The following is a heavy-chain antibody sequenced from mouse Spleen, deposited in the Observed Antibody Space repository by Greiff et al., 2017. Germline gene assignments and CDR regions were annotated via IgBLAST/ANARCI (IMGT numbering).Heavy chain of an antibody. D-gene: IGHD2-12*01. CDR2: IDPNSGGT. J-gene: IGHJ4*01. Sequence: QVQLQQPGAELVKPGASVKLSCKASGYTFTSYWMHWVKQRPGRGLEWIGRIDPNSGGTKYNEKFKSKATLTVDKPSSTAYMQLSSLTSEDSAVYYCARGTQSYYSYDFYYAMDYWGQGTSVTVSS. V-gene: IGHV1-72*01. CDR3: ARGTQSYYSYDFYYAMDY. CDR1: GYTFTSYW.